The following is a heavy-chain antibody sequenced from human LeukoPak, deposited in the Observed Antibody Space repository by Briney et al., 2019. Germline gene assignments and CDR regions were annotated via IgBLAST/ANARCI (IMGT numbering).Heavy chain of an antibody. V-gene: IGHV3-33*01. D-gene: IGHD3-16*02. CDR1: GFTFSSYG. CDR2: IWYDGSNK. CDR3: AGGRLSDYYYGMDV. Sequence: GRSLRLSCAASGFTFSSYGMHWARQAPGKGLEWVAIIWYDGSNKYYADSVRGRFTISRDNSKNTLYLQMNSLRAEDTAVYYCAGGRLSDYYYGMDVWGQGTTVTVSS. J-gene: IGHJ6*02.